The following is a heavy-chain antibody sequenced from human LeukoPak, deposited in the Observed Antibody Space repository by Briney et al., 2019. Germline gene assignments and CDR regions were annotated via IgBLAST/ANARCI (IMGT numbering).Heavy chain of an antibody. V-gene: IGHV1-18*01. CDR1: GYTFTSYG. J-gene: IGHJ6*02. CDR3: ARCGPESWDDYYGMDV. CDR2: ISAYNGNT. Sequence: ASVKVSCKASGYTFTSYGISWVRQSPGQGLEWMGWISAYNGNTNYAQKLQGRVTMTTDTSTSTAYMELRSLRSDDTAVYYCARCGPESWDDYYGMDVWGQGTTVTVSS. D-gene: IGHD1-14*01.